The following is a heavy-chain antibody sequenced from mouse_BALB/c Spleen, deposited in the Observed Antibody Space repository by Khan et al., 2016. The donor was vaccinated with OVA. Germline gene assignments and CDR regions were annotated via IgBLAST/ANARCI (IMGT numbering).Heavy chain of an antibody. CDR1: GFTFSGFG. CDR3: ARSDYYGVAY. D-gene: IGHD1-1*01. V-gene: IGHV5-17*02. CDR2: ISSGSSTI. Sequence: EVELVESGGGLVQPGGSRKLSCAASGFTFSGFGMHWVRQAPEKGLEWVAYISSGSSTIYYTDTVKGRFTISRDNPKNTLFLQMTSLRSEATAMYYCARSDYYGVAYWGQGTLVTVSA. J-gene: IGHJ3*01.